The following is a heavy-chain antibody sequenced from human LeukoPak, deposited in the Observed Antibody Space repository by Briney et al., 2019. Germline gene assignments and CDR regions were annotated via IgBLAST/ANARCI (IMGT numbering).Heavy chain of an antibody. J-gene: IGHJ6*03. CDR1: GGSFSGYY. Sequence: SETLSLTCAVYGGSFSGYYWSWIRQPPGKGLEWIGYIYYSGSTNYNPSLKSRVTISVDTSKNQFSLKLSSVTAADTAVYYCARVTQQLVLYYYYYYMDVWGKGTTVTVSS. CDR3: ARVTQQLVLYYYYYYMDV. D-gene: IGHD6-13*01. CDR2: IYYSGST. V-gene: IGHV4-59*01.